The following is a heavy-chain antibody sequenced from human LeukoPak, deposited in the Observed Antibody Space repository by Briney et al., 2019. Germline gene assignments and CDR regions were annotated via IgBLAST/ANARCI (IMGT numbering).Heavy chain of an antibody. CDR3: ARVTPWFGEPHWARWFDY. V-gene: IGHV3-30-3*01. D-gene: IGHD3-10*01. CDR1: GFTFSSYA. Sequence: GGSLRLSCAASGFTFSSYAMHWVRQAPGKGLEWVAVISYDGSNKYYADSVKGRFTISRDNSKNTLYLQMNSLRAEDTAVYYCARVTPWFGEPHWARWFDYWGQGTLVTVSS. J-gene: IGHJ4*02. CDR2: ISYDGSNK.